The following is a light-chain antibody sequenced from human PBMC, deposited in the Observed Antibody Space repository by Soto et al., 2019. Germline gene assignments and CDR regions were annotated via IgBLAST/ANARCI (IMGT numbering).Light chain of an antibody. Sequence: QSVLTQSSSASASLGSSVKLTCTLSSGHSRNIIAWHQQQPGKAPRYLMKLEASGSYNRGSGVPDRFSGSSSGADRYLTISNLQSEDETDYYCGTWDSNTRVFGGGTKLTVL. CDR3: GTWDSNTRV. J-gene: IGLJ2*01. CDR2: LEASGSY. CDR1: SGHSRNI. V-gene: IGLV4-60*03.